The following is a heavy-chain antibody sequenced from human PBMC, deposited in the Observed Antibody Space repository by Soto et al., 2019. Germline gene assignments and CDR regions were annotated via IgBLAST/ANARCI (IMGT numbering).Heavy chain of an antibody. CDR2: IKQDGSEK. J-gene: IGHJ6*02. V-gene: IGHV3-7*01. CDR3: ARARRRYYDFWSGYYKEDYYYHGMDV. Sequence: GGSLRLSCAASGFTFSSSWMSWVRQAPGKGLEWVANIKQDGSEKYYVDSVKGRFTISRDNAKNSLYLQMNSLRAEDTAVYYCARARRRYYDFWSGYYKEDYYYHGMDVWGQGTTVTVSS. CDR1: GFTFSSSW. D-gene: IGHD3-3*01.